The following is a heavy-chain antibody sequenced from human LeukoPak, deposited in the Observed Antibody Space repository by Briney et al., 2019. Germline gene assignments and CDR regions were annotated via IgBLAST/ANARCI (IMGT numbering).Heavy chain of an antibody. CDR3: AKPSPQYTSGSRWYFDL. CDR1: GFTFSSYW. CDR2: ISVSGDST. V-gene: IGHV3-23*01. D-gene: IGHD6-19*01. J-gene: IGHJ2*01. Sequence: PGGSLRLSCAASGFTFSSYWMHWVRQAPGKGLEWVSAISVSGDSTYYADSVRGRFTISRDNSKNTLYLQMNSLRAEDTAAYYCAKPSPQYTSGSRWYFDLWGRGTLVTVSS.